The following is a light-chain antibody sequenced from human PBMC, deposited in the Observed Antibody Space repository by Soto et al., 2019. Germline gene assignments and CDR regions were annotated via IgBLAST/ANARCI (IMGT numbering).Light chain of an antibody. CDR2: VAS. J-gene: IGKJ5*01. V-gene: IGKV1-39*01. Sequence: DIQMTQSPSSLSASVGGRVTITCRASQSISNYLNWYQQKPGKAPKLLISVASSLHRGVPSRFSGSASGTRFTLTISYLQPEDFATYYCQQAYSTPITFGQGTRLEIK. CDR3: QQAYSTPIT. CDR1: QSISNY.